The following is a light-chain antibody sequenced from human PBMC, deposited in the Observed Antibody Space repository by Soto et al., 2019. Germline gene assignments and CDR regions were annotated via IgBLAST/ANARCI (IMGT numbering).Light chain of an antibody. CDR2: SNN. V-gene: IGLV1-44*01. J-gene: IGLJ1*01. CDR3: AAWDDSLNGFYV. CDR1: SSNIGSNT. Sequence: QSALTQLPSAYGTHGQRVTIFCSGSSSNIGSNTVNWYQQLPGTAPKLLIYSNNQRPSGVPDRFSGSKSGTSASLAISGLQSEDEADYYCAAWDDSLNGFYVFVTGTKVTVL.